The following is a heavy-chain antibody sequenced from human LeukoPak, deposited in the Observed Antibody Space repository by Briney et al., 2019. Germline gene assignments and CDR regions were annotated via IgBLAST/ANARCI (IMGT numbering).Heavy chain of an antibody. D-gene: IGHD1-26*01. J-gene: IGHJ4*02. CDR1: GYRFTNYW. Sequence: GESLKISCQGSGYRFTNYWIGWVRQMPGKGLEWMGIIYPDDSDTTYSPSFQGQVTISVDTSINTAYLQWSSLKASDTAMYYCARSSGSSPPDYWGQGTLVTVSS. CDR3: ARSSGSSPPDY. V-gene: IGHV5-51*01. CDR2: IYPDDSDT.